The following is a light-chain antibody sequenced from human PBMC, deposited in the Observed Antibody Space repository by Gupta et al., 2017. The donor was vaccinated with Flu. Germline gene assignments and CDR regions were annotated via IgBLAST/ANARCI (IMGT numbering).Light chain of an antibody. CDR3: QQRSNWPRVT. V-gene: IGKV3-11*01. CDR2: DAS. CDR1: QSVSSY. J-gene: IGKJ5*01. Sequence: EIVLTQSPATLSLSPGERATLSCRASQSVSSYLAWYQQKPVQAPRLLIYDASNRDTGIPARFSGSGSGTDFTLTISSREPEDFAVYYCQQRSNWPRVTFGQGTRLEIK.